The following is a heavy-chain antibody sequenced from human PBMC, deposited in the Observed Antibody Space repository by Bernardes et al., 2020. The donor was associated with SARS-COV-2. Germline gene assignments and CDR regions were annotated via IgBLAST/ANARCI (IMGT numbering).Heavy chain of an antibody. V-gene: IGHV3-15*01. CDR3: TTGNVRYFGLVSAFDI. Sequence: GGSLRLSCAASGFTFSNAWMSWVRQAPGKGLEWVGRIKSKTDGGTTDYAAPVKGRFTISRDDSKNTLYLQMNSLKTEDTAVYYCTTGNVRYFGLVSAFDIWGQGTMVTVSS. D-gene: IGHD3-9*01. CDR1: GFTFSNAW. CDR2: IKSKTDGGTT. J-gene: IGHJ3*02.